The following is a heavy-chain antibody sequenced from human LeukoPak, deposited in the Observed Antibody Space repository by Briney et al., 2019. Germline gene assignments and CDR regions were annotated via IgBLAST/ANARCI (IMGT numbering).Heavy chain of an antibody. J-gene: IGHJ4*02. CDR3: ANDIGYYDTSGPFDY. Sequence: GRSLRLSCAASGFTFDDYAMHWVRQAPGKGLEWVSGISWNSGSIGYADSVKGRFTISRDNAKNSLYLQMNSLRAEDTALYYCANDIGYYDTSGPFDYWGQGTLVTVSS. CDR1: GFTFDDYA. V-gene: IGHV3-9*01. D-gene: IGHD3-22*01. CDR2: ISWNSGSI.